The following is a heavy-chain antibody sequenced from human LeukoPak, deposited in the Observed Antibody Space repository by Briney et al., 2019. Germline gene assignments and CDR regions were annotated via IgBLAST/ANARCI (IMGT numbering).Heavy chain of an antibody. CDR3: ARGSGSGSYV. V-gene: IGHV3-7*01. CDR1: GITFSNNW. J-gene: IGHJ6*02. Sequence: GGSLRLSCAASGITFSNNWMSWVREAPGEGLEWVANINQDGSDKDYVDSAKGRFTVSRDNAKNSLYLQMNNLRVEDTAVYYCARGSGSGSYVWGQGTTVTVSS. D-gene: IGHD3-10*01. CDR2: INQDGSDK.